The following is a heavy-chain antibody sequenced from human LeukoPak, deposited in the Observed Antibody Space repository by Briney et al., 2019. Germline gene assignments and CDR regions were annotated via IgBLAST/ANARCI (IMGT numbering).Heavy chain of an antibody. V-gene: IGHV3-23*01. CDR1: GFTFSSYA. CDR3: AKDIHLGYSYGLYFDY. J-gene: IGHJ4*02. Sequence: GGSLRLSCAASGFTFSSYAMSWVRPAPGKGLEWVSAISGSGGSTYYADSVKGRFTISRDNSKNTLYLQMNSLRAEDTAVYYCAKDIHLGYSYGLYFDYWGQGTLVTVSS. CDR2: ISGSGGST. D-gene: IGHD5-18*01.